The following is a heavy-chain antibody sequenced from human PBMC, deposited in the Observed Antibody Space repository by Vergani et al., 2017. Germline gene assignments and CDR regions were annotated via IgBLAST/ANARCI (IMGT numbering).Heavy chain of an antibody. J-gene: IGHJ6*02. CDR1: GFTFSSYG. D-gene: IGHD5-18*01. CDR3: AKDRVDTAMANYGMDV. V-gene: IGHV3-30*18. Sequence: QVQLVESGGGVVQPGRSLRLSCAASGFTFSSYGMHWVRQAPGKGLEWVAVISYDGSNKYYADSVKGRFTISRDNSKNTLYLQMNSLRAEDTAVYYCAKDRVDTAMANYGMDVWGQGTTVTVSS. CDR2: ISYDGSNK.